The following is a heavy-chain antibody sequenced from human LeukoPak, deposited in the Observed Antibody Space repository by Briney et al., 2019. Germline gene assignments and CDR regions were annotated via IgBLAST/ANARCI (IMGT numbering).Heavy chain of an antibody. CDR2: IGGSGSTI. D-gene: IGHD2-2*01. CDR1: GFTFRDYY. CDR3: AVFSTSSAGVLGAFDV. J-gene: IGHJ3*01. V-gene: IGHV3-11*04. Sequence: KPGGSLRLSCAASGFTFRDYYMSWIRQAQGKGLEWVSHIGGSGSTIYYADSVKGRFTISRDNAKNSLHLQMNSLRAEDTAVYYCAVFSTSSAGVLGAFDVWGQGTMVTVSS.